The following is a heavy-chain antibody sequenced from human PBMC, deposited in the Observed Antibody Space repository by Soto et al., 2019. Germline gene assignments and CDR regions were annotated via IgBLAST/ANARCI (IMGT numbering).Heavy chain of an antibody. V-gene: IGHV3-33*01. D-gene: IGHD5-12*01. CDR3: ARDLVATNFYYYYYGMDV. CDR2: IWYDGSNK. Sequence: SLRLSCAASGFTFSSYGMHWVRQAPGKGLEWVAVIWYDGSNKYYADSVKGRFTISRDNSKNTLYLQMNSLRAEDTTVYYCARDLVATNFYYYYYGMDVWGQGTTVIVSS. CDR1: GFTFSSYG. J-gene: IGHJ6*02.